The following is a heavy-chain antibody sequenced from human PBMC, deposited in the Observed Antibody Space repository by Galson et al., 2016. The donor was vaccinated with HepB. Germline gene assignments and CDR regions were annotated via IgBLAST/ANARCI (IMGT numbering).Heavy chain of an antibody. V-gene: IGHV1-3*01. J-gene: IGHJ6*02. CDR1: GYNFNKYA. CDR2: INGDTGNT. D-gene: IGHD6-13*01. CDR3: ARALEAAAGTNYYYFGLDG. Sequence: SVKVSCKAPGYNFNKYAMHWVRQAPGQRFEWMGWINGDTGNTKYSQKFQDRVTLTSDTAATTAYMELSSLRFEDTAVYYCARALEAAAGTNYYYFGLDGWGQGTSVIVSS.